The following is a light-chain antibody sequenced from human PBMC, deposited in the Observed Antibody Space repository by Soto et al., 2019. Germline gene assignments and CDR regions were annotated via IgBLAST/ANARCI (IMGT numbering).Light chain of an antibody. J-gene: IGKJ5*01. V-gene: IGKV3-20*01. CDR1: QSVINNY. CDR3: QEYKSYPIT. Sequence: EIVLTQSPGTLSLSPGERATLSCRASQSVINNYLAWYQQKPGQAPRLLIYGASSRATGIPDRFSGSGSGTDFTLTISSLQPDDFATYYCQEYKSYPITFGQGTRLEI. CDR2: GAS.